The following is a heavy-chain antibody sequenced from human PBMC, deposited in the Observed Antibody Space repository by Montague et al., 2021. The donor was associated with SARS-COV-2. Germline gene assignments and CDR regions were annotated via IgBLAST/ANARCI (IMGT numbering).Heavy chain of an antibody. V-gene: IGHV4-34*01. J-gene: IGHJ6*03. CDR3: ARLGDRVVPSPILGVGPYYSYYYMDV. CDR2: IHHGGST. CDR1: GGSFSTYS. D-gene: IGHD3-10*01. Sequence: SETRSLTCAVHGGSFSTYSWNWIRQPPGKGLEWIGEIHHGGSTNYNPSLKSRVTISADTSKNQFSLKLTSVAAADTAVYYCARLGDRVVPSPILGVGPYYSYYYMDVWGKGTTVTVSS.